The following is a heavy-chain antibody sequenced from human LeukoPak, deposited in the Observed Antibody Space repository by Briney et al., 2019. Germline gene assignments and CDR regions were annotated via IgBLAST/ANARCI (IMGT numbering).Heavy chain of an antibody. J-gene: IGHJ4*02. V-gene: IGHV3-23*01. CDR1: GFTLSNYA. CDR2: SGIGGGT. CDR3: AARGSGYLY. D-gene: IGHD3-3*01. Sequence: GDSLRLSCAASGFTLSNYAMTWVRQALGKGLEWVSTSGIGGGTYYADAVKGRFTISRDNSKNTVFLQMNSLRAEDTATYYCAARGSGYLYWGQGTLVTVSS.